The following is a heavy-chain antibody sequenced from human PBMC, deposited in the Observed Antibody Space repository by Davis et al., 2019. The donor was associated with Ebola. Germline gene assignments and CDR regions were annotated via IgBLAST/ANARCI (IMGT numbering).Heavy chain of an antibody. CDR2: ISAYNGNT. CDR1: GYTFTSYG. J-gene: IGHJ6*02. D-gene: IGHD6-13*01. Sequence: AASVKVSCKASGYTFTSYGISWVRQAPGQGLEWMGWISAYNGNTNYAQKLQGRVTMTRNTSISTAYMELSSLRSEDTAVYYCAREAGSSWYVLGYYYYYGMDVWGQGTTVTVSS. CDR3: AREAGSSWYVLGYYYYYGMDV. V-gene: IGHV1-18*01.